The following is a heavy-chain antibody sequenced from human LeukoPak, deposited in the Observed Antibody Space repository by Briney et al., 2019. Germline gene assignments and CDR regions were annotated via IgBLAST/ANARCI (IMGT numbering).Heavy chain of an antibody. J-gene: IGHJ4*02. Sequence: PGGSLRLSCAASGFTFDDYGMSWVRQAPGKGLEWVSGINWNGGSTGYADSVKGRFTISRDNAQNSLYLQMNSLRAEDTALYYCARAETYHYGTTGLQEIGPFDYWGQGTLVTVSS. CDR2: INWNGGST. CDR3: ARAETYHYGTTGLQEIGPFDY. D-gene: IGHD3-22*01. CDR1: GFTFDDYG. V-gene: IGHV3-20*04.